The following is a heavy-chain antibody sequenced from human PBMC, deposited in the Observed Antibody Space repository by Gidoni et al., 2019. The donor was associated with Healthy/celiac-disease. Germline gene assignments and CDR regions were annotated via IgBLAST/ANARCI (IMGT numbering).Heavy chain of an antibody. CDR1: GGSISSGDYY. CDR2: IYYSGST. CDR3: ARVPQNNDFWSGYDARDYYYYYGMDV. Sequence: QVQLQESGPGLVKPSQTLSLTCTVSGGSISSGDYYWSWIRQPPGKGLEWIGYIYYSGSTYYNPSLKSRVTISVDTSKNQFSLKLSSVTAADTAVYYCARVPQNNDFWSGYDARDYYYYYGMDVWGQGTTVTVSS. V-gene: IGHV4-30-4*01. J-gene: IGHJ6*02. D-gene: IGHD3-3*01.